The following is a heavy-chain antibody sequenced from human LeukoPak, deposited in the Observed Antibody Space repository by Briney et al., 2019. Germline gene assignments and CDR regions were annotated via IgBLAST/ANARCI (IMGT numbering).Heavy chain of an antibody. CDR2: IYYSGST. CDR1: GASISSSSYY. V-gene: IGHV4-39*01. CDR3: ARRPARAEYFHH. J-gene: IGHJ1*01. Sequence: SETLSLTCTVSGASISSSSYYWGWSRQPPGKGLGWIGSIYYSGSTYYNPSLKSRVTISGDTSKNQFSLKLSSVTAADTAVYYCARRPARAEYFHHWGQGTLVTVSS.